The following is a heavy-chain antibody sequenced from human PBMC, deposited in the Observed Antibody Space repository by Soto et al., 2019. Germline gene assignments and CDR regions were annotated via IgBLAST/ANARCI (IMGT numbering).Heavy chain of an antibody. CDR3: ARIKTYYDILTGYYYYYGMDV. D-gene: IGHD3-9*01. CDR1: GFSLSNARMG. J-gene: IGHJ6*02. Sequence: QVTLKESGPVLVNPTETLTLTCTVSGFSLSNARMGVSWIRQPPGKALEWLAHIFSNDEKSYSTSLKSRLTISKDTSKSQVVLTMTNMDPVDTATYYCARIKTYYDILTGYYYYYGMDVWGQGTTVTVSS. CDR2: IFSNDEK. V-gene: IGHV2-26*01.